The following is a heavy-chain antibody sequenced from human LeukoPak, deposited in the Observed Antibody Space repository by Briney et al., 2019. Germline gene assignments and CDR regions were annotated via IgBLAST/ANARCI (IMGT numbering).Heavy chain of an antibody. CDR1: GGSISRSSYY. CDR2: IYDRLST. CDR3: ARPFHYDSGSRGTAFDL. D-gene: IGHD3-10*01. J-gene: IGHJ3*01. Sequence: SETLSLTCTVSGGSISRSSYYWGWIRQPPGKGLEWIGSIYDRLSTYSNPYLKSRLTISVDTSKIQFSLKLTSVTAADTAIYYCARPFHYDSGSRGTAFDLWGHGTMVTVSS. V-gene: IGHV4-39*01.